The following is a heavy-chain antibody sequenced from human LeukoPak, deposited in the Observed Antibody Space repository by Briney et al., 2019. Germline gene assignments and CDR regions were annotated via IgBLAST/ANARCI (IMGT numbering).Heavy chain of an antibody. J-gene: IGHJ3*02. D-gene: IGHD2-2*01. Sequence: SETLSLTCTVSGDSISSHYWSWTRQPPGKGLEWIGYIYYSGSTNYNPSLKSRVTISVDTSKNQFSLKLSSVTAADTAVYYCAIRSLCSSTSCYAFDIWGQGTMVTVSS. V-gene: IGHV4-59*11. CDR3: AIRSLCSSTSCYAFDI. CDR2: IYYSGST. CDR1: GDSISSHY.